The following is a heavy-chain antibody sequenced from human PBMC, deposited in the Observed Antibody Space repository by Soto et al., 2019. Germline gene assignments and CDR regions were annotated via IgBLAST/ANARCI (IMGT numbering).Heavy chain of an antibody. CDR3: ARWSPNSSYGGWVGY. D-gene: IGHD4-17*01. V-gene: IGHV4-39*01. CDR2: IYYSGRT. J-gene: IGHJ4*02. Sequence: SESLSLTCTDSDDSISTSDYYWGCTRQPPGKGLDWIGSIYYSGRTYYNLSLKSRVTISIDTSKSQFSLKLSSVTAADTAVYYCARWSPNSSYGGWVGYWGQGTLVTVSS. CDR1: DDSISTSDYY.